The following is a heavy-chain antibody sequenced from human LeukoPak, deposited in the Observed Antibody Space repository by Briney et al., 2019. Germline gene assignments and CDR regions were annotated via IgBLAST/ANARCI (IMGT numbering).Heavy chain of an antibody. V-gene: IGHV1-18*01. CDR1: GYIYIRYG. CDR3: ARDSRFGEYDY. J-gene: IGHJ4*02. D-gene: IGHD3-10*01. Sequence: GASVKVSCKASGYIYIRYGISWVRQAPGQGLEWMGWISAENGNTDYAQNLKGRVTMTTDPPTSTAYMELRGLRSDDTAVYYCARDSRFGEYDYWGQGTLVTVSS. CDR2: ISAENGNT.